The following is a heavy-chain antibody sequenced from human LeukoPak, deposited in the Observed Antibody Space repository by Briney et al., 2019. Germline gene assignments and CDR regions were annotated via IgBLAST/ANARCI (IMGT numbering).Heavy chain of an antibody. J-gene: IGHJ4*02. CDR3: ARVVGGLSGADY. V-gene: IGHV3-48*01. D-gene: IGHD1-26*01. CDR2: ISGSSDAR. CDR1: GFTFSSHP. Sequence: GGSLRLSCAASGFTFSSHPMIWVRQAPGKGLECVSYISGSSDARHSADSVMGRFTISRDNAEISLYLQMNSLRVEDTAVYYCARVVGGLSGADYWGQGTLVTVSS.